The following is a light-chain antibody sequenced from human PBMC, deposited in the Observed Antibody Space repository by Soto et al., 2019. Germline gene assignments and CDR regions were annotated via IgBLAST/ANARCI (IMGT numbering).Light chain of an antibody. Sequence: EIVLTQAPGTLSLSPGGRATLSCRASQSISRSYFAWYQQRPGQAPSLLIYAASSRATGIPDRFSGGGSATDFTLTVSRLEPEDFAVYYCQQYDSSPRTFGQGTKLEIK. J-gene: IGKJ2*01. CDR2: AAS. V-gene: IGKV3-20*01. CDR1: QSISRSY. CDR3: QQYDSSPRT.